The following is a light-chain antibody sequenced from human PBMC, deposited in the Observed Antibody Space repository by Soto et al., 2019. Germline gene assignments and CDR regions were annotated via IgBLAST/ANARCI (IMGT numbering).Light chain of an antibody. J-gene: IGKJ3*01. CDR3: QQYGSSPFT. V-gene: IGKV3-20*01. CDR2: GGS. Sequence: EIVLTQSPGTLSLSPGERATLACRASQSVSSSYLAWYQQKPGQAPRLLIYGGSSRATGIPDRFSGSGSGTDFTLTISRLEPEDFAVYYCQQYGSSPFTFGPGNKVAIK. CDR1: QSVSSSY.